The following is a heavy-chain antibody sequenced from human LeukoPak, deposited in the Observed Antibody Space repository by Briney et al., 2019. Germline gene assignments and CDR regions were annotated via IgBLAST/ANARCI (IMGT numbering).Heavy chain of an antibody. CDR2: ISAYNGNT. J-gene: IGHJ4*02. CDR3: ARDLRHAWITSAVAGRFDY. D-gene: IGHD6-19*01. V-gene: IGHV1-18*01. CDR1: GYTFTSYG. Sequence: GAPVKVSCKASGYTFTSYGISWVRQAPGQGLEWMGWISAYNGNTNYAQKLQGRVTMTTDTSTSTAYMELRSLRSDDTAVYYCARDLRHAWITSAVAGRFDYWGQGTLVTVSS.